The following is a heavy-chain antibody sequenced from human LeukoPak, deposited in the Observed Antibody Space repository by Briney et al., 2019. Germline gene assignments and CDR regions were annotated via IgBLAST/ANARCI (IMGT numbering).Heavy chain of an antibody. V-gene: IGHV4-39*01. D-gene: IGHD6-13*01. CDR3: ARHIAAAGQYYFDY. Sequence: SETLSLTCTVSGGSISSSSYYWGWIRQPPGKGLEWIGSIYYSGGTYYNPSLKSRVTISVDTSKNQFSLKLSSVTAADTAVYYCARHIAAAGQYYFDYWGQGTLVTVSS. J-gene: IGHJ4*02. CDR2: IYYSGGT. CDR1: GGSISSSSYY.